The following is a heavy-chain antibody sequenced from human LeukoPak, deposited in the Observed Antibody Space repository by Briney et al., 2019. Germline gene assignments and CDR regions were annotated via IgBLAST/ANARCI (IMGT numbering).Heavy chain of an antibody. D-gene: IGHD5-24*01. V-gene: IGHV3-30*18. CDR3: AKDGRDGYNYRDY. J-gene: IGHJ4*02. Sequence: PGGSLRLSCAASGFTFSSYAMHWVRQTPGKGLESVAVISYDGSNKYYADSVKGRFTISRDNSKNTLYLQMNSLRAEDTAVYYCAKDGRDGYNYRDYWGQGTLVTVSS. CDR2: ISYDGSNK. CDR1: GFTFSSYA.